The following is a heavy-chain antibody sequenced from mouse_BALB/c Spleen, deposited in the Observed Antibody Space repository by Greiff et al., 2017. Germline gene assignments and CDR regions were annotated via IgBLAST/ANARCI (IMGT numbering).Heavy chain of an antibody. V-gene: IGHV1-7*01. Sequence: QVHVKQSGAELAKPGASVKMSCKASGYTFTSYWMHWVKQRPGQGLEWIGYINPSTGYTEYNQKFKDKATLTADKSSSTAYMQLSSLTSEDSAVYYCARHYRYDEAWFAYWGQGTLVTVSA. D-gene: IGHD2-14*01. CDR2: INPSTGYT. CDR1: GYTFTSYW. J-gene: IGHJ3*01. CDR3: ARHYRYDEAWFAY.